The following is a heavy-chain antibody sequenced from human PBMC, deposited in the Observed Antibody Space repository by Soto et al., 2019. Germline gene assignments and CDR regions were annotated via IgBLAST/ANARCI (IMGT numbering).Heavy chain of an antibody. Sequence: LRLSCAASGFTFSSYSMNWVRQAPGKGLEWVSSISSSSSYIYYADSVEGRFTISRDNAKNSLYLQMNSLRAEDTAVYYCARDNWFGDLDVWGQGTTVTVSS. J-gene: IGHJ6*02. D-gene: IGHD3-10*01. CDR2: ISSSSSYI. V-gene: IGHV3-21*01. CDR1: GFTFSSYS. CDR3: ARDNWFGDLDV.